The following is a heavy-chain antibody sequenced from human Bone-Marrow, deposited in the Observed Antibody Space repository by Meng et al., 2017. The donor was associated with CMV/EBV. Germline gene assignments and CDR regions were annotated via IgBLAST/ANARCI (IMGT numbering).Heavy chain of an antibody. CDR3: ARGRGSYRSFDY. V-gene: IGHV4-61*01. J-gene: IGHJ4*02. CDR2: IYYSGST. CDR1: GGSVSSGSYY. D-gene: IGHD3-16*02. Sequence: SETLSLTCTVSGGSVSSGSYYWSWIRQPPGKGLEWIGYIYYSGSTNYNPSLKSRVTISVDTSKTQFSLKLSSVTAADTAVYYWARGRGSYRSFDYWGQGTLVTVSS.